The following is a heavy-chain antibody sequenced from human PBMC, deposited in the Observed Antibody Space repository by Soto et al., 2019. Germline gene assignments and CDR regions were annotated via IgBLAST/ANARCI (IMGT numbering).Heavy chain of an antibody. Sequence: QVQLVQSGAEVKKPGASVKVSCKASGYTFTSYVIGWVGRAPGQGLEGLGGISAYNGNTNYAQKLQGRVTMTTDTSTSTAYMELRSPRSDDTAVYYCASLGGMWGPRREGAFDIWGQGTMVTVSS. J-gene: IGHJ3*02. CDR3: ASLGGMWGPRREGAFDI. V-gene: IGHV1-18*01. D-gene: IGHD3-16*01. CDR2: ISAYNGNT. CDR1: GYTFTSYV.